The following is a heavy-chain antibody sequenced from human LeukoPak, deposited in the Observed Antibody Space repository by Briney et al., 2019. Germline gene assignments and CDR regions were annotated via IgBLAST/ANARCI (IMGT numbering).Heavy chain of an antibody. J-gene: IGHJ4*02. V-gene: IGHV3-66*01. D-gene: IGHD6-6*01. CDR1: GFTVSSNY. Sequence: GGSLRLSCAASGFTVSSNYMSWVRQAPGKGLEWVSVIYSGGSTYYADSVKGRFTISRDNSKNTLYLQMNSLRAEDTAVYYCARSARPDLGIDYWGQGTLVTVSS. CDR2: IYSGGST. CDR3: ARSARPDLGIDY.